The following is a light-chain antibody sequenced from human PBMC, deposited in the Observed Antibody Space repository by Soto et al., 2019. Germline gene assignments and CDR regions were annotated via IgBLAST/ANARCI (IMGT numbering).Light chain of an antibody. V-gene: IGKV1-5*01. Sequence: DIQITQSPSTLSTSVGDRVTITCRASQSIGDWLAWFQQKPGKAPKLLIYDVSTLESGVPSRFSGSGSGTEFTLTISSLQPDDFATYYCQQHNSSPWTLGQGTKVDTK. CDR2: DVS. CDR1: QSIGDW. CDR3: QQHNSSPWT. J-gene: IGKJ1*01.